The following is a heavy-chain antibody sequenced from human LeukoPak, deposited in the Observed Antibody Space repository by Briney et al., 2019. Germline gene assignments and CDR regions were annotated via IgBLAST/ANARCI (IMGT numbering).Heavy chain of an antibody. D-gene: IGHD2-2*01. J-gene: IGHJ4*02. Sequence: GGSLRLSCAASGFTFNSHGMHWVRQAPGKGLDWVVFIPYDGTKKVYADSVKGRFTISRDNSKNTVYLQMNSLRVEDTAVYYCAKGAQLGCAGTNCDDFWGRGTLVTVSS. CDR3: AKGAQLGCAGTNCDDF. CDR1: GFTFNSHG. CDR2: IPYDGTKK. V-gene: IGHV3-30*02.